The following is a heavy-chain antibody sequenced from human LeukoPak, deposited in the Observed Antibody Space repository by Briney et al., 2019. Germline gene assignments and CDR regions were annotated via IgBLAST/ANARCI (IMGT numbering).Heavy chain of an antibody. J-gene: IGHJ5*01. CDR1: GGSISSSSYY. V-gene: IGHV4-39*01. CDR3: ARLGGDS. Sequence: PSETLSLTCTVSGGSISSSSYYWGWIRQPPGKGLEWIGSIYHSGSTYYNPSLKSRVTISVDTSKNQFSLKLSSVTAADTAVYYCARLGGDSWGQGTLVTVSS. D-gene: IGHD3-16*01. CDR2: IYHSGST.